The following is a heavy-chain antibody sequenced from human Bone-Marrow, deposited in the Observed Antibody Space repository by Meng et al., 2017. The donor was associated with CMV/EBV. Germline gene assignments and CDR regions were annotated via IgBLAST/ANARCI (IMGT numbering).Heavy chain of an antibody. V-gene: IGHV4-61*01. CDR1: GDSVSNGHYY. CDR2: SYYSGTT. CDR3: AREGGGNGANWFAP. J-gene: IGHJ5*02. Sequence: SETLSLTCIVSGDSVSNGHYYWSWIRQSPGKGLEWIGSSYYSGTTYYKASLKSRVTISVDTSANQFSLTLRSVTAADTAVYYCAREGGGNGANWFAPWGPGNLVNFAS. D-gene: IGHD4-23*01.